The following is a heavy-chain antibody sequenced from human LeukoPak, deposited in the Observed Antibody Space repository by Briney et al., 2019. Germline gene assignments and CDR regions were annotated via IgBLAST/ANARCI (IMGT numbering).Heavy chain of an antibody. Sequence: GGSLRLSCAASGFTFNNYAMHWVRQAPGKGLEWVAVISYDGRNEYYADSVKGRFTISRDNSKNTLYLQMNSLRAEDTAVYYCARDRSSCEYYFDYWGQGTLVTVSS. V-gene: IGHV3-30*04. J-gene: IGHJ4*02. CDR3: ARDRSSCEYYFDY. D-gene: IGHD2-15*01. CDR1: GFTFNNYA. CDR2: ISYDGRNE.